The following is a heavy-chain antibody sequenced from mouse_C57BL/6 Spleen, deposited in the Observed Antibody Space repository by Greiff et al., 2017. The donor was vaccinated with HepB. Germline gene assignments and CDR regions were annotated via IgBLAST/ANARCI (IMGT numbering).Heavy chain of an antibody. CDR2: ISSGGSYT. Sequence: EVQLVESGGDLVKPGGSLKLSCAASGFTFSSYGMSWVRQTPDKRLEWVATISSGGSYTYYPDSVKGRFTISRDNAKNTLYLQMSSLKSEDTAMYYCARITSDFDYWGQGTTLTVSS. V-gene: IGHV5-6*01. J-gene: IGHJ2*01. CDR3: ARITSDFDY. CDR1: GFTFSSYG. D-gene: IGHD1-1*01.